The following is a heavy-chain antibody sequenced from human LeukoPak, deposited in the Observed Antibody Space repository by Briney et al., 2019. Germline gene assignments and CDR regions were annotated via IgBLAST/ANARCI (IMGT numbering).Heavy chain of an antibody. V-gene: IGHV4-39*07. CDR2: IYYSGST. Sequence: PSETLSLTCTVSGGSISSSSYYWGWIRQPPGKGLEWIGSIYYSGSTYYNPSLKIRVTISVDPSKNQFSLKLSSVTAADTAVYYCARDRRRLFGNSGTSTGHYYYYGMDVWGQGTTVTVSS. D-gene: IGHD3-10*02. CDR1: GGSISSSSYY. J-gene: IGHJ6*02. CDR3: ARDRRRLFGNSGTSTGHYYYYGMDV.